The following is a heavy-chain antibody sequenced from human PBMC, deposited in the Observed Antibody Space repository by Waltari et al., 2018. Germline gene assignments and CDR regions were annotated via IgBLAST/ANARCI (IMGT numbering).Heavy chain of an antibody. CDR3: ARDFYDILTGYPYNWFDP. CDR1: GGTFSSYA. J-gene: IGHJ5*02. CDR2: IIPNLGTA. Sequence: QVQLVQSGAEVKKPGSSVKVSCKASGGTFSSYAIRWVRQAPGQGLEWMGGIIPNLGTANYAQKFQGRVTITTDESTSTAYMELSSLRSEDTAVYYCARDFYDILTGYPYNWFDPWGQGTLVTVSS. D-gene: IGHD3-9*01. V-gene: IGHV1-69*05.